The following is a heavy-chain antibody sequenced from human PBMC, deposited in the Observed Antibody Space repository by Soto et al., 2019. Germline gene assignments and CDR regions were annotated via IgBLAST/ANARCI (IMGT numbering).Heavy chain of an antibody. CDR2: ISVDNGNT. Sequence: QVQLVQSGAEVKNPGASVKVSCKASGYTFTRHGINWVRQAPGQGLEWMGWISVDNGNTNYAQNLQGRVTLTTDTSTSTDYMELRSLRSDDTAVYYCARYLAPLVPPDSFDIWGQGTVVTVSS. V-gene: IGHV1-18*01. CDR3: ARYLAPLVPPDSFDI. CDR1: GYTFTRHG. J-gene: IGHJ3*02. D-gene: IGHD3-9*01.